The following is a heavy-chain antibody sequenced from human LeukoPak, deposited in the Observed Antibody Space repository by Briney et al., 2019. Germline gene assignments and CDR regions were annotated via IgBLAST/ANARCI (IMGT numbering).Heavy chain of an antibody. CDR3: ARDSVVVAATSFDY. CDR2: ISAYNGNT. D-gene: IGHD2-15*01. CDR1: GYTFTSYG. Sequence: ASVKVSCKAFGYTFTSYGISWVRQAPGQGLEWMGWISAYNGNTNYAQKLQGRVTMTTDTSTSTAYMELRSLRSDDTAVYYCARDSVVVAATSFDYWGQGTLVTVSS. V-gene: IGHV1-18*01. J-gene: IGHJ4*02.